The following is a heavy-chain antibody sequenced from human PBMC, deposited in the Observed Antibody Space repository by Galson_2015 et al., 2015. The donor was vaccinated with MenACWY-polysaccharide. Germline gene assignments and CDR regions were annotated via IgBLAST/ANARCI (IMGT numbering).Heavy chain of an antibody. CDR3: AKAGHCSSTSCYTLAY. Sequence: SLRLSCAASGFTFDDYAMHWVRQAPGKGLEWVSGISWNSGSIGYADSVKGRFTISRDNAKNSLYLQMNSLRTEDTALYYCAKAGHCSSTSCYTLAYWGQGTLVTVSS. D-gene: IGHD2-2*02. J-gene: IGHJ4*02. V-gene: IGHV3-9*01. CDR1: GFTFDDYA. CDR2: ISWNSGSI.